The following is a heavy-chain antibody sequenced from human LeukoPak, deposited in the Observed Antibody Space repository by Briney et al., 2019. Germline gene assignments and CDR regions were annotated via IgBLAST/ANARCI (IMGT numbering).Heavy chain of an antibody. CDR2: IYHSGST. V-gene: IGHV4-59*01. CDR3: ARCSNDILTGFYRAFDI. CDR1: DDSISPYS. J-gene: IGHJ3*02. Sequence: SETLSLPCTVSDDSISPYSWSWIRQPPGKGLEWIGYIYHSGSTAYNPSLKSRVTISVDTSRNQFSLKLNSVTAADTAVYFCARCSNDILTGFYRAFDIWGQGTMVIVSS. D-gene: IGHD3-9*01.